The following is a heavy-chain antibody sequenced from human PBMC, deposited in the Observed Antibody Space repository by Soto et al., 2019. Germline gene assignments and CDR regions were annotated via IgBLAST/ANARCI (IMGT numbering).Heavy chain of an antibody. J-gene: IGHJ6*03. V-gene: IGHV3-64*01. D-gene: IGHD6-6*01. CDR2: ISSNGVGT. Sequence: EVQLAESGGGLAQPGGSLRLSCAASGFTLSGYAMDWVRQAPGKGPEYVSGISSNGVGTYYANSVQGRFTIARDNSKNTVDLQMGSLRPEDMAVYYCARRARPDFYYMDVWGKGTTVTVS. CDR1: GFTLSGYA. CDR3: ARRARPDFYYMDV.